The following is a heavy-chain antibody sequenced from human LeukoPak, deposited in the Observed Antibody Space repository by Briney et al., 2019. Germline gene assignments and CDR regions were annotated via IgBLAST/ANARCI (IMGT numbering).Heavy chain of an antibody. D-gene: IGHD5-18*01. J-gene: IGHJ4*02. CDR3: ARVDDTAMVDY. CDR2: ISSSSSYI. V-gene: IGHV3-21*04. CDR1: GFTFSSYW. Sequence: PGGSLRLSCAASGFTFSSYWMHWVRQAPGKGLEWVSSISSSSSYIYYADSVKGRFTISRNNAKNSLYLQMNSLRAEDTAVYYCARVDDTAMVDYWGQGTLVTASS.